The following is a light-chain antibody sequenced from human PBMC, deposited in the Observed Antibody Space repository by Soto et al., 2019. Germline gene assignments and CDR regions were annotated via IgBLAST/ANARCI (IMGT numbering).Light chain of an antibody. Sequence: EIVLTQSPGTLSLSPGERATLSCRASQSVTSSYLAWYQQKPGQAPRLFIYGASSRATGIPDRFSGSGSGTDFTLTISRLEPEDFAVYHCQQYGNSSWTFGQGTKV. V-gene: IGKV3-20*01. CDR2: GAS. J-gene: IGKJ1*01. CDR3: QQYGNSSWT. CDR1: QSVTSSY.